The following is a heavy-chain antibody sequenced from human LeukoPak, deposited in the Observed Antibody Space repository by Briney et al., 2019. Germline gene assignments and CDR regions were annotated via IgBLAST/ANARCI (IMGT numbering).Heavy chain of an antibody. D-gene: IGHD3-10*02. Sequence: SVKVSCKASGGTFSSYAISWVRQAPGQGLEWMGRIIPILGIANYAQKFQGRVTITADKSTSTAYMELSSLRSEDTAVYYCATPSRRLFGSHMDVWGQGTTVTVSS. J-gene: IGHJ6*02. CDR3: ATPSRRLFGSHMDV. CDR2: IIPILGIA. V-gene: IGHV1-69*04. CDR1: GGTFSSYA.